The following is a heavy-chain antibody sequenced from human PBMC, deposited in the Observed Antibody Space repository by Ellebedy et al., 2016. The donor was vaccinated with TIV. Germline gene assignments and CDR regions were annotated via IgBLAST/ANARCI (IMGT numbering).Heavy chain of an antibody. CDR1: GYTFTNYD. Sequence: ASVKVSXXTSGYTFTNYDINWVRQAPGQGLEYMGWMNPDTGNTGYIQKFHGRVTMSRNTSIDTAYMELTSLTTRDTAVYYCARAYTDYRAPFDYWGQGTLVTVAS. CDR2: MNPDTGNT. D-gene: IGHD4-11*01. V-gene: IGHV1-8*01. J-gene: IGHJ4*02. CDR3: ARAYTDYRAPFDY.